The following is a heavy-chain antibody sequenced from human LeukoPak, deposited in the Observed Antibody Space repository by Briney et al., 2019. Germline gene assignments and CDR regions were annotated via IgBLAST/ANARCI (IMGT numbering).Heavy chain of an antibody. Sequence: SQTLSLTCTVSGGSISSGSYYWSWIRQPAGKGLEWIGRIYTSGSTNYNPSLKSRVTMSVDTSKNQFSLKLSSVTAADTAVYYCARDASHPYYHYYYMDVWGKGTTVTVSS. D-gene: IGHD2-2*01. CDR1: GGSISSGSYY. V-gene: IGHV4-61*02. J-gene: IGHJ6*03. CDR2: IYTSGST. CDR3: ARDASHPYYHYYYMDV.